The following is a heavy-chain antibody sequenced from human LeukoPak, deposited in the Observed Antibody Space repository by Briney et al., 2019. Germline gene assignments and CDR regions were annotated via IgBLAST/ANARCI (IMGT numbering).Heavy chain of an antibody. CDR1: GFTFSSYG. J-gene: IGHJ6*03. CDR2: ISYDGSNK. D-gene: IGHD6-13*01. CDR3: AKDDRPSSSWLKEYYYYYMDV. Sequence: GGSLRLSCAASGFTFSSYGMHWVRQAPGKGLEWVAVISYDGSNKYYADSVKGRYTISRDNSKNTLYLQMNSLRAEDTAVYYCAKDDRPSSSWLKEYYYYYMDVWGKGTTVTVSS. V-gene: IGHV3-30*18.